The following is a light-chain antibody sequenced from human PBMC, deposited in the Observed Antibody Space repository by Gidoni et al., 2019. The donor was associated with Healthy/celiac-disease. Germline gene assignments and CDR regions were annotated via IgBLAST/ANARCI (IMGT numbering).Light chain of an antibody. J-gene: IGKJ4*01. CDR3: QQRSNWPPGLT. CDR2: DAA. Sequence: EIVLTQSPATLSLSPRERATLSCRARQSVSSYIAWYQQKPGQAPRLLIYDAANRATGIPARFSGSGSGTDIALTISSLEPEDFAVYYCQQRSNWPPGLTFGGGTKVEIK. V-gene: IGKV3-11*01. CDR1: QSVSSY.